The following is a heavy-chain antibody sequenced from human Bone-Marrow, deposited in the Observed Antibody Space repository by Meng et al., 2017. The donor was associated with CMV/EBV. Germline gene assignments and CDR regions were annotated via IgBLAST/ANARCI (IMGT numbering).Heavy chain of an antibody. CDR3: AKKKGGIYYDSSGFYFHY. CDR2: ISGSADST. CDR1: FTFTTYA. Sequence: FTFTTYAMGLVRQAPGKGQGWVSAISGSADSTYYADSVKGRFTISRDNSKDTLYLQMNNLRVEDTALYYCAKKKGGIYYDSSGFYFHYWGQGTLVTVSS. D-gene: IGHD3-22*01. V-gene: IGHV3-23*01. J-gene: IGHJ4*02.